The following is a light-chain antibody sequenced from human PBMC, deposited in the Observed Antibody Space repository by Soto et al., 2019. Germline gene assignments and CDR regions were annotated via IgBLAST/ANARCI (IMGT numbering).Light chain of an antibody. J-gene: IGLJ2*01. CDR3: SSDADSNKLEVG. CDR2: EVI. CDR1: SSDVGSCKY. V-gene: IGLV2-8*01. Sequence: QSALTQPPSASGSPGQSVTISCTGTSSDVGSCKYVSWYQQHPGKAPKLMIYEVIKRTSGVPDRFSGSKSGNTASLTVSGLQAEDEADYYGSSDADSNKLEVGFGGGTKLTVL.